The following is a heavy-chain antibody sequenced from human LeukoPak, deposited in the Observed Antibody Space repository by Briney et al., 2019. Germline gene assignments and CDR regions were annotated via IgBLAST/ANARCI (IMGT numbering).Heavy chain of an antibody. Sequence: GGSLRLSCATSGFTFSNYLMSWVRQAPGKGLEWVANIKEDGSAKWYVDSVRGRFTISRDNAKNSLYLQMDSLRAEDTAVYYCARDRESNWYPYLDAWGQGPLVTVSS. CDR3: ARDRESNWYPYLDA. CDR1: GFTFSNYL. CDR2: IKEDGSAK. D-gene: IGHD6-13*01. V-gene: IGHV3-7*01. J-gene: IGHJ4*02.